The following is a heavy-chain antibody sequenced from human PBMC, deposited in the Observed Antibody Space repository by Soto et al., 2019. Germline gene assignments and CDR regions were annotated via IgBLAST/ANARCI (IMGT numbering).Heavy chain of an antibody. CDR2: INPYSGGA. CDR3: ARVILGAYYNSHLDT. D-gene: IGHD3-10*01. J-gene: IGHJ5*02. CDR1: GYTFTGYF. V-gene: IGHV1-2*02. Sequence: EASVKVSCKASGYTFTGYFMHWVRQAPGQGLEWMGWINPYSGGADYAQSFQGRVTMTRDTSISTVYMELSRLRFDDTAVYYCARVILGAYYNSHLDTWGQGTLVTVSS.